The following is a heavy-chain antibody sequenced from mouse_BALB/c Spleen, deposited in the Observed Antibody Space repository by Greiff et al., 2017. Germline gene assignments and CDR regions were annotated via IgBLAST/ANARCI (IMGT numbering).Heavy chain of an antibody. D-gene: IGHD2-3*01. V-gene: IGHV5-17*02. Sequence: EVHLVESGGGLVQPGGSRKLSCAASGFTFSSFGMHWVRQAPEKGLEWVAYISSGSSTIYYADTVKGRFTISRDNPKNTLFLQMTSLRSEDTAMYYCARGEGWLLGEFDYWGQGTTLTVSS. CDR2: ISSGSSTI. CDR3: ARGEGWLLGEFDY. J-gene: IGHJ2*01. CDR1: GFTFSSFG.